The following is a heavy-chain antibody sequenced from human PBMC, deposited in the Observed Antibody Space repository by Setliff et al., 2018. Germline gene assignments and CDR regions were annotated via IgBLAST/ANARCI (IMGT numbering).Heavy chain of an antibody. CDR3: ARAGLAAAGRKGVFDH. Sequence: ASVKVSCKTSGYSYTSHYMHWVRQAPGQGLEWMGIVNPGGLTSSSTQKFEGRVTMTRDTSTSTVYMELNSLTSDDTAVYYCARAGLAAAGRKGVFDHWGQGTLVTVSS. CDR1: GYSYTSHY. J-gene: IGHJ4*02. V-gene: IGHV1-46*01. CDR2: VNPGGLTS. D-gene: IGHD6-25*01.